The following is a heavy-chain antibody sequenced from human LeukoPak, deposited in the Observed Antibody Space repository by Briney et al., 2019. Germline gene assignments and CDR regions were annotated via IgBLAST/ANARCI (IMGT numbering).Heavy chain of an antibody. Sequence: GASVKVSCKASGDTFSSYAISWVRQAPGQGLEWMGGIIPIFGTANYAQKFQGRVTITTDESTSTAYMELSSLRSEDTAVYYCARASRSVVVPAAIEDYYYYMDVWGKGTTVTVSS. CDR1: GDTFSSYA. J-gene: IGHJ6*03. D-gene: IGHD2-2*01. CDR3: ARASRSVVVPAAIEDYYYYMDV. CDR2: IIPIFGTA. V-gene: IGHV1-69*05.